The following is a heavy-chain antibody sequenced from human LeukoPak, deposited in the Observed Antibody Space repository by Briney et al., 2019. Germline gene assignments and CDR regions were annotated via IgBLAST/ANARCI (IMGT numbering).Heavy chain of an antibody. V-gene: IGHV3-66*01. CDR3: ARSYSNHLFGMDV. CDR1: GFIVSSYY. CDR2: IYSGGST. D-gene: IGHD4-11*01. Sequence: GGSLRLSCVASGFIVSSYYMTWVRQAPGKGLEWVSVIYSGGSTYYADSVKGRVAISRDNSKDTVFLQMSSVRAEDTAVYYCARSYSNHLFGMDVWGQGTTVTVTS. J-gene: IGHJ6*02.